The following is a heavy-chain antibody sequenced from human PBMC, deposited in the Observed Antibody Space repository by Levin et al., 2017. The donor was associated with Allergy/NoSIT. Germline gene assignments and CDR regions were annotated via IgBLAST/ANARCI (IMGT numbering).Heavy chain of an antibody. CDR2: ISYDGSNK. V-gene: IGHV3-30-3*01. D-gene: IGHD3-10*01. CDR3: ARGHPGSGSYYYTDLFDY. Sequence: PGGSLRLSCAASGFTFSSYAMHWVRQAPGKGLEWVAVISYDGSNKYYADSVKGRFTISRDNSKNTLYLQMNSLRAEDTAVYYCARGHPGSGSYYYTDLFDYWGQGTLVTVSS. J-gene: IGHJ4*02. CDR1: GFTFSSYA.